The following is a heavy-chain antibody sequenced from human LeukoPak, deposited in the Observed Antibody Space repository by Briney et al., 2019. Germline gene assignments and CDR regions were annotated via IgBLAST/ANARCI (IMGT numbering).Heavy chain of an antibody. D-gene: IGHD6-13*01. CDR1: GYTFTSYG. J-gene: IGHJ5*02. CDR3: ARSDRGSSWYMYDP. V-gene: IGHV1-18*01. Sequence: ASVKVSCKASGYTFTSYGISWVRQAPGQGLEGMGWISAYNGNTNYAQKLQGRVTMTTDTSTSTAYMELRSLRSDDTAVYYCARSDRGSSWYMYDPWGQGTLVTVSS. CDR2: ISAYNGNT.